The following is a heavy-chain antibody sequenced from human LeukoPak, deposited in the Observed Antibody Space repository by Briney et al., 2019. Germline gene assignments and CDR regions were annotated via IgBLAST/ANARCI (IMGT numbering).Heavy chain of an antibody. J-gene: IGHJ6*02. D-gene: IGHD4-17*01. CDR2: ISSSSSYI. CDR1: GFTFSSYS. CDR3: ASPYGRNYYYYGMDV. V-gene: IGHV3-21*01. Sequence: PGRSLRLSCAASGFTFSSYSMSWVRQAPGKGLEWVSSISSSSSYIYYADSVKGRFTISRDNAKNSLYLQMNSLRAEDTAVYYCASPYGRNYYYYGMDVWGQGTTVTVSS.